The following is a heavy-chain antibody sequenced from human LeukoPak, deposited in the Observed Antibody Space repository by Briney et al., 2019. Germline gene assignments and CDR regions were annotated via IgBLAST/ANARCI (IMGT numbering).Heavy chain of an antibody. J-gene: IGHJ4*02. Sequence: GGSLRLSCAASGFTFSSYSMNWVRQAPGKGLEWVSSISSSSSYIYYADSVKGRFTISRDNAKNSLYLQMNSLRAEDTAAYYCAIGRFNDIGYWGQGTLVTVSS. CDR2: ISSSSSYI. CDR1: GFTFSSYS. CDR3: AIGRFNDIGY. V-gene: IGHV3-21*01. D-gene: IGHD3-9*01.